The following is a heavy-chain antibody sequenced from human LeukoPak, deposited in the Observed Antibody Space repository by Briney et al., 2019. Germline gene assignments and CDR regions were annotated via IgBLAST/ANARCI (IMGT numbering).Heavy chain of an antibody. V-gene: IGHV3-7*04. CDR1: GFTFSSYW. CDR2: IGEDGSEK. J-gene: IGHJ3*02. Sequence: GGSLRLSCAASGFTFSSYWMTWVRQAPGKGLEWVANIGEDGSEKYYVDSVKGRFTISRDNAKNSLYLQVNSLRAEDTAVYYCARGGIAVAALDAFDIWGQGTMVTVSS. CDR3: ARGGIAVAALDAFDI. D-gene: IGHD6-19*01.